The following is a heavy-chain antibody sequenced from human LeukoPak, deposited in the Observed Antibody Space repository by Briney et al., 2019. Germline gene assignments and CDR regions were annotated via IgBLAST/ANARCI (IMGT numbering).Heavy chain of an antibody. CDR1: GFTFSSYW. CDR2: IKEDGSEK. Sequence: GGSLRLSCAASGFTFSSYWMSWVRQAPGKGLEWVANIKEDGSEKIYVDSLKGRFTISRDNAKNSLYLQMNSLRAEDTAVYYCARDCVIVGAPCYDYWGQGTLVTVSS. D-gene: IGHD1-26*01. V-gene: IGHV3-7*04. CDR3: ARDCVIVGAPCYDY. J-gene: IGHJ4*02.